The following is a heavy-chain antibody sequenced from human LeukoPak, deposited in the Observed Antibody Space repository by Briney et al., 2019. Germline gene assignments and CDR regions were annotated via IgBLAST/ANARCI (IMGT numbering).Heavy chain of an antibody. Sequence: GASVKVSCKASGYTFTSYAMHWVRQAPGQRLEWMGWINAGNGNTKYSQKFQGRVTITRDTSASTAYMELSSLRSEDTAVYDCARVRVRGVITTGFDYWGQGTLVTVSS. CDR3: ARVRVRGVITTGFDY. D-gene: IGHD3-10*01. V-gene: IGHV1-3*01. CDR1: GYTFTSYA. CDR2: INAGNGNT. J-gene: IGHJ4*02.